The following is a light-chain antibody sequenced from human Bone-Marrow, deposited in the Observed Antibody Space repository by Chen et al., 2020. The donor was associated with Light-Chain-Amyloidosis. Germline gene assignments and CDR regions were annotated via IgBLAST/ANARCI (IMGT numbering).Light chain of an antibody. CDR3: QSADSSGTYEVI. CDR2: RDT. Sequence: SYALTQPPSASVCPGQTARITCSGDDLPTKYAYWYQQKPGQAPVLVIHRDTERPSGISERFSGSSSGTTATLTISGVQAEYEADYHCQSADSSGTYEVIFGGGTKLTVL. V-gene: IGLV3-25*03. J-gene: IGLJ2*01. CDR1: DLPTKY.